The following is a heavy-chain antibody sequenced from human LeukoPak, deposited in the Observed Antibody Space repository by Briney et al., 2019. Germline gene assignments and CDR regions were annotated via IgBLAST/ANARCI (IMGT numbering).Heavy chain of an antibody. J-gene: IGHJ6*03. CDR3: ARVMTTASRSYYYMDV. CDR2: IYYSGST. D-gene: IGHD4-17*01. V-gene: IGHV4-59*01. Sequence: PSETLSLTCTVSGGSISSYYRSWIRQPPGKGLEWIGYIYYSGSTNYNPSLKSRVTISVDTSKNQFSLKLSSVTAADTAVYYCARVMTTASRSYYYMDVWGKGTTVTVSS. CDR1: GGSISSYY.